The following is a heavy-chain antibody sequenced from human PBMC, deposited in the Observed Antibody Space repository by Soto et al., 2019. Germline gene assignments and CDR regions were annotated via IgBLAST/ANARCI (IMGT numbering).Heavy chain of an antibody. CDR1: GFTFSGYS. J-gene: IGHJ4*02. CDR2: ISSSSSYI. V-gene: IGHV3-21*01. Sequence: PGGFLRLSCAASGFTFSGYSMNWVRQAPGKGLEWVSSISSSSSYIYYADSVKGRFTISRDNAKNSLYLQMNSLRAEDTAVYYCARWPPGVVVVPAAISDYWGQGTLVTVSS. D-gene: IGHD2-2*01. CDR3: ARWPPGVVVVPAAISDY.